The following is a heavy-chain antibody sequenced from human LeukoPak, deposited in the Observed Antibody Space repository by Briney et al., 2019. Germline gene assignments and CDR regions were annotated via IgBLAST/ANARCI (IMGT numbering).Heavy chain of an antibody. CDR3: ASCTQGRATPIDYFDY. V-gene: IGHV1-69*13. D-gene: IGHD3-10*01. CDR2: IIPIFGTA. CDR1: GGTFCSYA. J-gene: IGHJ4*02. Sequence: ASVKVSCKASGGTFCSYAISWVRQAPGQGLEWMGGIIPIFGTANYAQKFQGRVTITADESTSTAYMELSSLRSEDTAVYYCASCTQGRATPIDYFDYWGQGTLVTVSS.